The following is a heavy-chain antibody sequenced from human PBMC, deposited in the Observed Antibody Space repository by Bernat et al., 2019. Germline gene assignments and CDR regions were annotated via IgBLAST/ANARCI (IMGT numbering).Heavy chain of an antibody. J-gene: IGHJ3*02. D-gene: IGHD3-9*01. CDR3: ARRAAYYDILTGYYGAFDI. V-gene: IGHV5-10-1*03. Sequence: EVQLVQSGAEVKKPGESLRISCKGSGYSFTSYWISWVRQMPGKGLEWMGRIDPSDSYTNYSPSFQGHVTISADKSISTAYLQWSSLKASDTAMYYCARRAAYYDILTGYYGAFDIWGQGTMVTVSS. CDR2: IDPSDSYT. CDR1: GYSFTSYW.